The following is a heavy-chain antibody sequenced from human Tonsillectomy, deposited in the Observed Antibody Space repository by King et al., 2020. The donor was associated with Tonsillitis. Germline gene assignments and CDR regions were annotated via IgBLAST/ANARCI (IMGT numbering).Heavy chain of an antibody. CDR2: IYYSGNT. V-gene: IGHV4-39*07. CDR1: GGSISSSSFY. CDR3: ARHPIWFGELLHFGDGFDY. D-gene: IGHD3-10*01. J-gene: IGHJ4*02. Sequence: LQLQESGPGLVKPSETLSLTCTVSGGSISSSSFYWGWIRQPPGKGLGWIGSIYYSGNTYYNPSLKSRVTISVDTSKNQFSLKLRSVTAADTAVFYCARHPIWFGELLHFGDGFDYWGQGTLVTVSS.